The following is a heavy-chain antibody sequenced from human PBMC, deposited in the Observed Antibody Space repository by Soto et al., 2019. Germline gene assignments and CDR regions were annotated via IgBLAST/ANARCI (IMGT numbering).Heavy chain of an antibody. CDR3: AHSLGYSSSWYSDYFDY. CDR2: IYWDDDK. V-gene: IGHV2-5*02. Sequence: ERTLGNPIHPVRRSCTFNRFSLSTSGGGVGWIRQPPGKALEWLALIYWDDDKRYSPSLKSRLTITRDTSKNQVVLTMTNMDPVDTATYYCAHSLGYSSSWYSDYFDYWGQGTLVTVSS. CDR1: RFSLSTSGGG. D-gene: IGHD6-13*01. J-gene: IGHJ4*02.